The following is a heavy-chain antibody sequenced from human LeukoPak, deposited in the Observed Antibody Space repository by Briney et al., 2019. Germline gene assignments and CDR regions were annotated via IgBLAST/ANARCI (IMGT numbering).Heavy chain of an antibody. CDR1: GFTFSSYS. J-gene: IGHJ3*02. D-gene: IGHD3-22*01. Sequence: PGGSLRLSCAASGFTFSSYSMNWVRQAPGKGLEWVSYISSSSSTIYYADSVKGRFTISRDNAKNSLYLQMNSLRAEDTAVYYCAREVPYYYDSSGPGGAFDIWGQGTMVTVSS. V-gene: IGHV3-48*01. CDR2: ISSSSSTI. CDR3: AREVPYYYDSSGPGGAFDI.